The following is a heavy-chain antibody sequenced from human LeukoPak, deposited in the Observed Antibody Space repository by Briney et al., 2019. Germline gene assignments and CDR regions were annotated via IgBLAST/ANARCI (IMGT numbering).Heavy chain of an antibody. D-gene: IGHD3-22*01. CDR2: TSGTGENT. V-gene: IGHV3-23*01. CDR1: GFTFSSYE. Sequence: GGSLRLSCAASGFTFSSYEMNWVRQAPGKGPEWVSATSGTGENTYYADSVKGRFTISRDNSKNTLYLQMNSLRAEDTAVYYCARVWYYDSSGYYYDYWGQGTLVTVSS. CDR3: ARVWYYDSSGYYYDY. J-gene: IGHJ4*02.